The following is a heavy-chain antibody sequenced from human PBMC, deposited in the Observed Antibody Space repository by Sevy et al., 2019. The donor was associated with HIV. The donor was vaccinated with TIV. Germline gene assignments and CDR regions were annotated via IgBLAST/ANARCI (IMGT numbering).Heavy chain of an antibody. J-gene: IGHJ6*02. V-gene: IGHV3-7*01. CDR3: ARHCSGGSCYSLLPHYYYGMDV. Sequence: GGSLRLSCAASGFTFNMYWMTWVRQAPAKGLEWVANIKEDGSERNYLDSVKGRFTISRDNAKESLYLQINSLRAEDTAVYYCARHCSGGSCYSLLPHYYYGMDVWGQGTTVTVSS. D-gene: IGHD2-15*01. CDR1: GFTFNMYW. CDR2: IKEDGSER.